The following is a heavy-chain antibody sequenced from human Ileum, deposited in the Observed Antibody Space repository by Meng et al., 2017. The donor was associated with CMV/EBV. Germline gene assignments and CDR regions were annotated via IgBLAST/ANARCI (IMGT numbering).Heavy chain of an antibody. J-gene: IGHJ6*02. V-gene: IGHV3-7*01. CDR1: GFTFSSYW. CDR3: VKIDSRHYDINV. D-gene: IGHD3-22*01. Sequence: GESLKISCAASGFTFSSYWMSWVRQAPGKGLEWVANIKQDGSEKYYVDSVKGRFTISRDNAKNSLYLQMNSLRAEDTAVYYCVKIDSRHYDINVWGQGTTVTVSS. CDR2: IKQDGSEK.